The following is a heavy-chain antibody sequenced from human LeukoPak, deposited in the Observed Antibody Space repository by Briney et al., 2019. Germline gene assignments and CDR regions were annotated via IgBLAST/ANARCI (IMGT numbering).Heavy chain of an antibody. Sequence: PGGSLRLSCAASGFTFSSYAMSWVRQAPGKGLEWVSAISGSGGSTYYADSVKGRFTISRDNSKNTLYLQMNSLRGEDTAVYYCAKDYYDSSGYYRFDYWGQGTLVTVSS. V-gene: IGHV3-23*01. J-gene: IGHJ4*02. CDR1: GFTFSSYA. CDR3: AKDYYDSSGYYRFDY. CDR2: ISGSGGST. D-gene: IGHD3-22*01.